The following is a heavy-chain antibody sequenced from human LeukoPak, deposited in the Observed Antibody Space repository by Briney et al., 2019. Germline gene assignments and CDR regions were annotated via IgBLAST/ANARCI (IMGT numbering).Heavy chain of an antibody. V-gene: IGHV3-66*01. CDR1: GFTVSSNY. D-gene: IGHD7-27*01. J-gene: IGHJ4*02. CDR3: ERGLTGDAYFDY. Sequence: GGSLRLSCVVSGFTVSSNYMSWVRQAPGRGLQWVSVLYSGGSTYYADSVKGRFTISRDNSKNTLYLQMNSLRAEDTDVYYCERGLTGDAYFDYWGQGTLVTVSS. CDR2: LYSGGST.